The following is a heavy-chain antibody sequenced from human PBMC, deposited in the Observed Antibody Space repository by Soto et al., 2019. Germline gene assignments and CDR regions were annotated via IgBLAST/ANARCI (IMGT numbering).Heavy chain of an antibody. J-gene: IGHJ4*02. CDR3: ARASMVRGRFDY. CDR1: GFTFSSYS. D-gene: IGHD3-10*01. Sequence: PGGSLRLSCAASGFTFSSYSMNWVRQAPGKGLEWVSSISSSSSYIYYADSVKGRFTISRDNAKNPLYLQMNSLRAEDTAVYYCARASMVRGRFDYWGQGTLVTVSS. V-gene: IGHV3-21*01. CDR2: ISSSSSYI.